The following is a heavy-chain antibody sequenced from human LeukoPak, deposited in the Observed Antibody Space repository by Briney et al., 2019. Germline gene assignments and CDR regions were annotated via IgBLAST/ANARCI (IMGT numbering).Heavy chain of an antibody. J-gene: IGHJ4*02. V-gene: IGHV3-30*18. CDR1: GFTFSSYS. D-gene: IGHD1-26*01. Sequence: GRSLRLSCAASGFTFSSYSIHWVRQAPGKGLEWVALTSYDGTNKYYADSVKGRFTISRDNSKNTVYLQMNSLRVEDTAVYYCSKGAPVGGTRHFDYWGQGTLVTVSS. CDR3: SKGAPVGGTRHFDY. CDR2: TSYDGTNK.